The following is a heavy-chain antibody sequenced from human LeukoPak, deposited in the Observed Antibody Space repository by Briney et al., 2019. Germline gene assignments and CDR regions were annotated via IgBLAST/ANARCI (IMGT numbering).Heavy chain of an antibody. CDR2: IWSDGSNK. D-gene: IGHD3-16*01. CDR1: GFSFSTYG. V-gene: IGHV3-33*01. Sequence: PGGSLRLSYAASGFSFSTYGMHWVRQAPGKGLEWVAVIWSDGSNKYYADSMEGRLTISRDNSKNTVSLQMNSLRAEDTAVYYCARRGSKIYSFDIWGQGTLVTVSS. CDR3: ARRGSKIYSFDI. J-gene: IGHJ3*02.